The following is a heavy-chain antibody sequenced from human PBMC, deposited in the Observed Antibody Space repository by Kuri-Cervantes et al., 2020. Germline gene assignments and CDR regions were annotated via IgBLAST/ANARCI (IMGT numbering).Heavy chain of an antibody. J-gene: IGHJ5*02. D-gene: IGHD3-10*01. CDR2: IKQDGSEK. Sequence: GESLKISCAASGFTFSSYWMSWVRQAPGKGLEWVANIKQDGSEKYYVDSVKGRFTISRDNAKNSLYLQMNSLRAEDTAVYYCARGRMVRGAKPLFWFDPWGQGTLVTVSS. CDR1: GFTFSSYW. CDR3: ARGRMVRGAKPLFWFDP. V-gene: IGHV3-7*03.